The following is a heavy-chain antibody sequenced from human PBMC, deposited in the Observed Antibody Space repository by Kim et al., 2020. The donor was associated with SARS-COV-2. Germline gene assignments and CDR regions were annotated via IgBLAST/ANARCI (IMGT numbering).Heavy chain of an antibody. V-gene: IGHV3-15*01. CDR2: IKSKTAGVTT. CDR1: GFTFSNAY. CDR3: TTELTWDHIDFDY. Sequence: GGSLRLSCAASGFTFSNAYMSWVRQAPGKGLEWVGRIKSKTAGVTTQYAAPVKGRFTISRNDSINTRYLQMNSLKTEDTAVYYSTTELTWDHIDFDYWGQGILVTVSS. J-gene: IGHJ4*02. D-gene: IGHD1-26*01.